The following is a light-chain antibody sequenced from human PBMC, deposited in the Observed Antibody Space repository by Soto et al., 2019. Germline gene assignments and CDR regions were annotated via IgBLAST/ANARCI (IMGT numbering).Light chain of an antibody. V-gene: IGKV1-5*03. Sequence: DIQMTPSPSTLSASVVDRVTITCRASQGISTWLAWYQQKPVKAPNLLIYQASSLESGVPSRFSRSGSGTEFTLTISSLQPDDFASYYCQQYNSYSPFGEGTKVEIK. CDR2: QAS. CDR3: QQYNSYSP. CDR1: QGISTW. J-gene: IGKJ1*01.